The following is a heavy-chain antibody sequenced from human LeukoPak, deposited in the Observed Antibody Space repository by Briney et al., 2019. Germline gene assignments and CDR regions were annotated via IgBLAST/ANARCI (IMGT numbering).Heavy chain of an antibody. V-gene: IGHV1-18*01. Sequence: ASVKVSCKASGYTFTSYGISWVRQAPGQGLEWMGWISAYNGNTNYAQKPQGRVTMTTDTSTSTAYMELRSLRSDDTAVYYCARDPPNCSSTSCVDYWGQGTLVTVSS. CDR1: GYTFTSYG. D-gene: IGHD2-2*01. CDR3: ARDPPNCSSTSCVDY. J-gene: IGHJ4*02. CDR2: ISAYNGNT.